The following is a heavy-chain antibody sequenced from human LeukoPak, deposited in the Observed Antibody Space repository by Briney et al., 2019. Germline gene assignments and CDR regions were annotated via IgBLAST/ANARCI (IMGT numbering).Heavy chain of an antibody. CDR1: GGSFSSYY. V-gene: IGHV4-59*01. Sequence: SETLSLACTVSGGSFSSYYWSWIRQPPGKGLEWIGYIDYSGSTNYNTSLKSRVTISVDTSKNQFSLKLSSVTAADTAVYYCARVGRYGYNLEYFDYWGQGTLVTVSS. CDR3: ARVGRYGYNLEYFDY. CDR2: IDYSGST. J-gene: IGHJ4*02. D-gene: IGHD5-24*01.